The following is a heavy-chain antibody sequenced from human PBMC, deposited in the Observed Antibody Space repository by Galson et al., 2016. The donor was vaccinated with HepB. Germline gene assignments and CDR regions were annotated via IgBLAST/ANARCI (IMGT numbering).Heavy chain of an antibody. Sequence: SLRLSCAASGFTVSSYYMHWVRQAPGKGLVWVSRINRDESSTSYADYVKGRFTISRDNAKNTLYLQMNSLRAEDTAVYYCARDPSYYSGMDVWGQGTTATVSS. V-gene: IGHV3-74*01. CDR3: ARDPSYYSGMDV. CDR1: GFTVSSYY. J-gene: IGHJ6*02. CDR2: INRDESST.